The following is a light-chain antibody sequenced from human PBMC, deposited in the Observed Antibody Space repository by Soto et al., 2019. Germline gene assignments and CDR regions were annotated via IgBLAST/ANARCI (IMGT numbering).Light chain of an antibody. Sequence: EIVLTQSPGTLSLSPGERATLSCRASQSASSSYLAWYQQKPGQAPRLLIYGASSRATGIPDRFSGSGYGTDFTLTISRLEPEDFAVYYCQQYGSSPIIFGQGTRREIK. CDR2: GAS. CDR1: QSASSSY. V-gene: IGKV3-20*01. J-gene: IGKJ5*01. CDR3: QQYGSSPII.